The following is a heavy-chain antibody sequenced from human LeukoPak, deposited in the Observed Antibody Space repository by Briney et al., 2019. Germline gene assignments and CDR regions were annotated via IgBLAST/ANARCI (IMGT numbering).Heavy chain of an antibody. J-gene: IGHJ6*03. CDR2: IYYSGST. D-gene: IGHD1-7*01. Sequence: SETLSLTCTVSGGSISSYYWSWIRQPPGKGLEWIGYIYYSGSTNYNPSLKSRVTISVDTSKNQFSLKLSSVTAADTAVYYCARGILTGTTNYMDVWGKGTTVTVSS. V-gene: IGHV4-59*08. CDR1: GGSISSYY. CDR3: ARGILTGTTNYMDV.